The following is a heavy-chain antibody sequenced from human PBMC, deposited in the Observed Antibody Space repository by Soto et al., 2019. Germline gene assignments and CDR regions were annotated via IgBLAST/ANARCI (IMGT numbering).Heavy chain of an antibody. J-gene: IGHJ4*02. D-gene: IGHD1-26*01. CDR2: IIPIFGTA. CDR1: GGTFSSYS. CDR3: ARDGGRHSGGIDY. Sequence: QVQLVQSGAEVKKPGSSVKVSCKASGGTFSSYSINWVRQAPGQALEWMGEIIPIFGTANYAQKFQGRVTITEDESTSTAYMELSSLRSEDTAVYCCARDGGRHSGGIDYLGQGTLVTVSS. V-gene: IGHV1-69*01.